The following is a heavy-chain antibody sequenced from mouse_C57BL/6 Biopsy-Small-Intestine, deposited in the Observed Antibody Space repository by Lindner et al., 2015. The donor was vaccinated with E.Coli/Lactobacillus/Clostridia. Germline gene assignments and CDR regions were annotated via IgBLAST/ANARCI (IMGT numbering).Heavy chain of an antibody. CDR2: IYPGDGDT. D-gene: IGHD3-3*01. CDR3: ARSVGTYFDY. CDR1: GYAFSSSW. V-gene: IGHV1-82*01. Sequence: VQLQESGPELVKPGASVKISCKASGYAFSSSWMNWVKQRPGKGLEWIGRIYPGDGDTNYNGKSKGKATLTADKSSSTAYMQLSSLTSEDSAVYFCARSVGTYFDYWGQGTTLTVSS. J-gene: IGHJ2*01.